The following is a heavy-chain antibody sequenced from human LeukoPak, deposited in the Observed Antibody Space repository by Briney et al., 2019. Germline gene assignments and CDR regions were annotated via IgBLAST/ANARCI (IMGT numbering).Heavy chain of an antibody. Sequence: GASLRLSCAASGFTFSSCAMSWVRQAPGKGLEWVSTISGSGDSSYYADSVKGRFTISRGDSKNTLYLQMNSLRAEDTAIYYCAKRGFCSSTTCSLYYYYDMDVWGQGTTVTVSS. J-gene: IGHJ6*02. V-gene: IGHV3-23*01. CDR2: ISGSGDSS. CDR3: AKRGFCSSTTCSLYYYYDMDV. D-gene: IGHD2-2*01. CDR1: GFTFSSCA.